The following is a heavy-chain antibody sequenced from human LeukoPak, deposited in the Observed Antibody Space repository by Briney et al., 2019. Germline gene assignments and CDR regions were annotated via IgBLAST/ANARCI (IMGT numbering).Heavy chain of an antibody. CDR2: IKQDGSEK. D-gene: IGHD3-9*01. Sequence: GGSLRLSCAASGFTFSSYWMSWVRQAPGKGLEWVANIKQDGSEKYYVDSVKGRFTISRDTAKNSLYLQMNSLRAEDTAVYYCARESRGYDILTGKYHRGYYSYYMDVWGKGTTVTVSS. CDR3: ARESRGYDILTGKYHRGYYSYYMDV. CDR1: GFTFSSYW. V-gene: IGHV3-7*01. J-gene: IGHJ6*03.